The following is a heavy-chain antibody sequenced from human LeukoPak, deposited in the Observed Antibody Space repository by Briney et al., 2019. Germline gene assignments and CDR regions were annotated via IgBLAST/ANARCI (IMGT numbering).Heavy chain of an antibody. CDR1: SDSINNYY. Sequence: SETLSLTCTVSSDSINNYYWNWIRQPPGKGLEWIGYFFYSGSTNYNPSLKSRVTISVDTSKNQFSLKLSSVTAADTAVYYCARGSGGYHYDHWGQGTLVTVSS. CDR3: ARGSGGYHYDH. CDR2: FFYSGST. J-gene: IGHJ5*02. V-gene: IGHV4-59*01. D-gene: IGHD3-22*01.